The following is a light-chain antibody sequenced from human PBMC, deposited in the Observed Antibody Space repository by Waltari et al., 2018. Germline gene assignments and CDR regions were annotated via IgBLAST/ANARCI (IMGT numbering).Light chain of an antibody. CDR2: DNI. J-gene: IGLJ2*01. V-gene: IGLV3-21*02. CDR3: QVWDSNVV. Sequence: SYVLTQAPSVAVAPGQTARIPRGGNNIGSESVHWYQQKPGQAPVLVVYDNIDRPSGIPERFSGSNSRNMATLTISRVEARDEADYYCQVWDSNVVFGGGTKLTVL. CDR1: NIGSES.